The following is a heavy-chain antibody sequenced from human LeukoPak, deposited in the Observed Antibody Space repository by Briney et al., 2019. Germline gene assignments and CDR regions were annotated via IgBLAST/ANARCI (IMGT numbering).Heavy chain of an antibody. J-gene: IGHJ4*02. CDR1: GGPFSDYY. Sequence: PSEPLSLTCAVYGGPFSDYYWSWSPQPPGEGLEWIGEIYPSGATFYNPSLKSRVTVSKDTSKSQFSLNLGFVTAADTALYYCAGYHNWFLNDHWGQGTLVTVSS. CDR3: AGYHNWFLNDH. D-gene: IGHD1-1*01. CDR2: IYPSGAT. V-gene: IGHV4-34*01.